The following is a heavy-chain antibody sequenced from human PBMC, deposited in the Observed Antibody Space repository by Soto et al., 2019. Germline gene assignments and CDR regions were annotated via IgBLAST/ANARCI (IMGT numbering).Heavy chain of an antibody. V-gene: IGHV3-23*01. CDR2: ISGSGGST. D-gene: IGHD3-3*01. J-gene: IGHJ4*02. CDR1: GFTFSSYA. CDR3: AKVSPYYDFWSGFHY. Sequence: GGSLRLSCAASGFTFSSYAMSWVRQAPGKGLEWVSSISGSGGSTYYADSVKGRFPISRDNSKNTLYLQMNSLRVEDTAVYYCAKVSPYYDFWSGFHYWGQGTLVTVSS.